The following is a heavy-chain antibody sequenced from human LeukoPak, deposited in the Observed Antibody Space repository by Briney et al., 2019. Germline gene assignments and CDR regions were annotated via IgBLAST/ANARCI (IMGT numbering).Heavy chain of an antibody. CDR2: IIPILGIA. Sequence: SVKVSCKASGGTFSSYAISWVRQAPGQGLEWMGRIIPILGIANYAQKFQGRVTITADKSTSTAYMELSSLRSEDTAVYYCVGDAVSGSYYNVGAYYFDYWGQGTLVTVSS. CDR3: VGDAVSGSYYNVGAYYFDY. D-gene: IGHD3-10*01. V-gene: IGHV1-69*04. CDR1: GGTFSSYA. J-gene: IGHJ4*02.